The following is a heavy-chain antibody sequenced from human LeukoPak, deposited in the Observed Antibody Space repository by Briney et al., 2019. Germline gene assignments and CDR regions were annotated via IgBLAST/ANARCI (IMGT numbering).Heavy chain of an antibody. CDR2: IYYSGST. Sequence: PSETLSLTCTVSGGSISSSSYYWGWLRQPPGKGLEWIGSIYYSGSTYYNPSLKSRVTISVDTSKNQFSLKLSSVTAADTAVYYCAIGSGYYYRYGMDVWGQGTTVTVSS. CDR1: GGSISSSSYY. V-gene: IGHV4-39*01. CDR3: AIGSGYYYRYGMDV. D-gene: IGHD2-15*01. J-gene: IGHJ6*02.